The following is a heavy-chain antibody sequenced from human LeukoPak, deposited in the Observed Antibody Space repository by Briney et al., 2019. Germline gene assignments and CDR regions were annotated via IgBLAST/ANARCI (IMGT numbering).Heavy chain of an antibody. J-gene: IGHJ4*02. CDR2: IYHSGNT. Sequence: MPSETLSLTCTVSGYSISSGYYWGWVRQPPGQGREWIATIYHSGNTYYNPSLKSRVTISVDTSKNQFSLNLSSVTAADTAMYYCARAVGTSRNFFDYWGQGTLVTVSS. CDR1: GYSISSGYY. D-gene: IGHD4-23*01. CDR3: ARAVGTSRNFFDY. V-gene: IGHV4-38-2*02.